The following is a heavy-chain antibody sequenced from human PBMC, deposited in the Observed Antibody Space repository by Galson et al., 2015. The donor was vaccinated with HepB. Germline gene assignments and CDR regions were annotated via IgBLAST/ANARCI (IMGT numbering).Heavy chain of an antibody. CDR3: ARDGGTDWLFRYFDL. D-gene: IGHD3-16*01. CDR2: ITSSSGYI. J-gene: IGHJ2*01. Sequence: SLRLSCAASGFTFSSYSMNWVRQAPGKGLEWVSSITSSSGYIYYADSVEGRFTISRDNAKNSLYLQMNSLRAEDTAVYYCARDGGTDWLFRYFDLWGRGTLVTVSS. V-gene: IGHV3-21*01. CDR1: GFTFSSYS.